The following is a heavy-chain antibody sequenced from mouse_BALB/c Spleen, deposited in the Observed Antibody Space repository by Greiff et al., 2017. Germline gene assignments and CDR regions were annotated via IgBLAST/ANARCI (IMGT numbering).Heavy chain of an antibody. D-gene: IGHD4-1*02. CDR1: GFTFSNYW. CDR3: TRGNWDGGYYFDY. V-gene: IGHV6-6*02. CDR2: IRLKSNNYAT. Sequence: EVQVVESGGGLVQPGGSMKLSCVASGFTFSNYWMNWVRQSPEKGLEWVAEIRLKSNNYATHYAESVKGRFTISRDDSKSSVYLQMNNLRAEDTGIYYCTRGNWDGGYYFDYWGQGTTLTVSS. J-gene: IGHJ2*01.